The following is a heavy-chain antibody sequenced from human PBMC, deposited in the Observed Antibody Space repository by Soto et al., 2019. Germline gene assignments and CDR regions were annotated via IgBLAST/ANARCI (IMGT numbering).Heavy chain of an antibody. Sequence: QVQLQESGPGLVKPSQTLSLTCTVSGGSISRCDYYCIWIRQHPVKGLVWIGYISYSGGTYYNPSLKSRLTITLHTSKKQFSLKLSSVTAADTAVYYCARDSTKVGATSAMDVWGQGTKVTVSS. CDR2: ISYSGGT. CDR3: ARDSTKVGATSAMDV. V-gene: IGHV4-31*03. D-gene: IGHD1-26*01. CDR1: GGSISRCDYY. J-gene: IGHJ6*02.